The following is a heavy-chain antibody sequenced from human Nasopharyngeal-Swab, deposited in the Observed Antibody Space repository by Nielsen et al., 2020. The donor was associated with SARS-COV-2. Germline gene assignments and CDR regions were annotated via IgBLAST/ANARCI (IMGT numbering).Heavy chain of an antibody. J-gene: IGHJ6*02. D-gene: IGHD1-26*01. V-gene: IGHV5-51*01. CDR2: IYPGDSDT. CDR1: GYSFTSYW. CDR3: ARHISPPLWEYTPDYYYYGMDV. Sequence: GESLKISCKGSGYSFTSYWIGWVRQMPGKGLEWMGIIYPGDSDTRYSPSFQGQVTISADKSISTAYLQWSSLKASDTAIYYCARHISPPLWEYTPDYYYYGMDVWGQGTTVTVSS.